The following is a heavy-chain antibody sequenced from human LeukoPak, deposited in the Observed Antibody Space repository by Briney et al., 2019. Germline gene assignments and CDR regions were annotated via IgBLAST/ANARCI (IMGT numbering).Heavy chain of an antibody. Sequence: SETLSLTCAVYGGSFSGYYWSWIRQPPGKGLEWIGEINHSGSTNYNPSLKSRVTISVDTSKNQFSLKLSSVTAADTAVYYCARGGNILTGYYRYWGQGTLVTVSS. V-gene: IGHV4-34*01. D-gene: IGHD3-9*01. CDR1: GGSFSGYY. CDR3: ARGGNILTGYYRY. J-gene: IGHJ4*02. CDR2: INHSGST.